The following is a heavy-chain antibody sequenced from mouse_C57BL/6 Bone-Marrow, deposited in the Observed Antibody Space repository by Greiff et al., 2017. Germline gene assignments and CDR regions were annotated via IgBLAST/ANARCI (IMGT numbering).Heavy chain of an antibody. CDR3: ARVIYYGNDY. Sequence: MPGQGLECIGEIDPSDSYTNYNQKFKGKSTLTVDKSSSTAYMQLSSLTSEDSAVYYCARVIYYGNDYWGQGTTLTVSS. J-gene: IGHJ2*01. CDR2: IDPSDSYT. V-gene: IGHV1-69*01. D-gene: IGHD2-1*01.